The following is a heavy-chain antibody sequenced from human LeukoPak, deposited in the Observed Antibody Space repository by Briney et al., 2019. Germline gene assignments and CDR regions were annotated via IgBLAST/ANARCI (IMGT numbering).Heavy chain of an antibody. Sequence: SGPTLVNPTQTLTLTCTVSGFSLSTSGMRVSWIRQPPGKALEWLARIDWDDDKYYSTSLKTRLTISKDTSKNQVVLTMTNMDPVDTATYYCARLIYYYDSSGYYHFDYWGQGTLVTVSS. CDR3: ARLIYYYDSSGYYHFDY. J-gene: IGHJ4*02. CDR1: GFSLSTSGMR. V-gene: IGHV2-70*04. D-gene: IGHD3-22*01. CDR2: IDWDDDK.